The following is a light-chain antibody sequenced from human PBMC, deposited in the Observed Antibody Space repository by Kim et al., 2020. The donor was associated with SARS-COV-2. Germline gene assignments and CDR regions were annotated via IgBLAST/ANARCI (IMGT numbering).Light chain of an antibody. CDR2: GAS. CDR3: QRYDSPPWT. Sequence: ASVGDRVTITCRASQDIGNYVAWYQQEPGKVPKLLISGASALQSGVPSRLGGSGSGTHFTLTITSLQPEDVATYYCQRYDSPPWTFGPGTKVDIK. J-gene: IGKJ1*01. CDR1: QDIGNY. V-gene: IGKV1-27*01.